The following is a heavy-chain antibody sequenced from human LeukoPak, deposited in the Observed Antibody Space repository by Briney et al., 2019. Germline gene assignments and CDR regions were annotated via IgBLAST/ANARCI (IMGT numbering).Heavy chain of an antibody. Sequence: AGGSLRLSCAASGFTFSGYAMSWARQAPGKGLEWVAVISYDGSNKYYADSVKGRFTISRDNSKNTLYLQMNSLRAEDTAVYYCARGIAAAGSWYFDLWGRGTLVTVSS. CDR3: ARGIAAAGSWYFDL. J-gene: IGHJ2*01. D-gene: IGHD6-13*01. V-gene: IGHV3-30*04. CDR1: GFTFSGYA. CDR2: ISYDGSNK.